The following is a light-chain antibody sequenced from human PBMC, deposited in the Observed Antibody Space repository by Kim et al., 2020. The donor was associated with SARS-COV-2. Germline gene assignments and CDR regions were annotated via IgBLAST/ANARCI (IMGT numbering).Light chain of an antibody. CDR3: QQYNSYSRT. Sequence: DIQMTQSPSTLSASVGDRVTITCRASQSISNWLAWYQQKPGKAPKLLIYKASILESGVPSRFSGSGSGTEFTLFISSLQPDDFATYHCQQYNSYSRTFGQGTKVDIK. CDR1: QSISNW. V-gene: IGKV1-5*03. J-gene: IGKJ1*01. CDR2: KAS.